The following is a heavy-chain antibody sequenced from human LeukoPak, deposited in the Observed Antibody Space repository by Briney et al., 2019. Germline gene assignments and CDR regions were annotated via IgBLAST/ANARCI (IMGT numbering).Heavy chain of an antibody. CDR1: GFTFSGSA. CDR3: TRRNPVQATDY. V-gene: IGHV3-73*01. Sequence: GGSLRLSCAASGFTFSGSAMHWVRQASGTGLEWVGRIRSKANSYATAYAASVKGRFTISRDDSKNTAYLQMNSLKTEDTAVYYCTRRNPVQATDYWGQGTLVTVSS. D-gene: IGHD1-1*01. CDR2: IRSKANSYAT. J-gene: IGHJ4*02.